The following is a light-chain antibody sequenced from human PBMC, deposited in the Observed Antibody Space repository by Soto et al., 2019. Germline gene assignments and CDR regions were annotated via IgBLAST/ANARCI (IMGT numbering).Light chain of an antibody. V-gene: IGKV1-5*01. CDR1: QSISTW. CDR3: QQHYNTPRT. J-gene: IGKJ1*01. CDR2: DAS. Sequence: DIQMTQSPSTLSASVGVRVTITCRASQSISTWLAWYQQKPGKAPKLLIYDASSLESGVPSRFSGSGSATHFTLTISSLQPEDFATYYCQQHYNTPRTFGQGTKVDI.